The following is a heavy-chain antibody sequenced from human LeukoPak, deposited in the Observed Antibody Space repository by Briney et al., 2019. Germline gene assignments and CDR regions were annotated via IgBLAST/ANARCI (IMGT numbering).Heavy chain of an antibody. CDR3: TRGPGSTWYSDY. J-gene: IGHJ4*02. V-gene: IGHV3-66*02. Sequence: PGGSLRLXCAASGFTVSSNYMNWVRQAPGKELEWVSIIYSGGDTYYADSVKGRFTISRDNSKNTLYLQMSSLRAEDTAVYYCTRGPGSTWYSDYWGQGTLVTVSS. CDR2: IYSGGDT. CDR1: GFTVSSNY. D-gene: IGHD6-13*01.